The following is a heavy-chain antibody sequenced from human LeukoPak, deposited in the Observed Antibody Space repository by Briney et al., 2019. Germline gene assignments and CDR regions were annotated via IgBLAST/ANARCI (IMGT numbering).Heavy chain of an antibody. Sequence: GGSLRLSCVASGFTFSTYGMHWVRQAPGKGLEWVAVISSDGSNKYYADSVKGRVTISRDDSKNTLYLQMNSLRAEDTAVYYCARAVGVIVAIDYWGQGTLVTVSS. CDR2: ISSDGSNK. D-gene: IGHD5-12*01. CDR1: GFTFSTYG. CDR3: ARAVGVIVAIDY. J-gene: IGHJ4*02. V-gene: IGHV3-30*03.